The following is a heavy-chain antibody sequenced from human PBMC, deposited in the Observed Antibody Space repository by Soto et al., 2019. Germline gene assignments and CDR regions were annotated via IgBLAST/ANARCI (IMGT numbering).Heavy chain of an antibody. CDR1: GGTFSSYA. CDR2: IIPIFGTA. D-gene: IGHD5-12*01. CDR3: AREMATILHYYYYYGMDV. Sequence: SVKVSCKASGGTFSSYAISWVRQAPGQGLEWMGGIIPIFGTANYAQKFQGRVTITADESTSTAYMELSSLRSEDTAVYYCAREMATILHYYYYYGMDVWGQGTTVTVSS. J-gene: IGHJ6*02. V-gene: IGHV1-69*13.